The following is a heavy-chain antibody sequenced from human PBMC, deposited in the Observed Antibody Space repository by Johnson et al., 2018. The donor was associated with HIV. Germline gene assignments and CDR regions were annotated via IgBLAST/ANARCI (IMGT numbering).Heavy chain of an antibody. CDR1: GFTFSSYY. J-gene: IGHJ3*02. CDR3: AKARSLLDYGGFDAFDI. V-gene: IGHV3-7*02. Sequence: VQLVESGGGLVQPGGSLRLSCAASGFTFSSYYMSWVRQAPGKGLEWVANIKQDGSDKNYVDSVKGRFTISRDNAKNSLSLQMNSLRVEDTAMYYCAKARSLLDYGGFDAFDIWGQGTLVIVSS. D-gene: IGHD4-23*01. CDR2: IKQDGSDK.